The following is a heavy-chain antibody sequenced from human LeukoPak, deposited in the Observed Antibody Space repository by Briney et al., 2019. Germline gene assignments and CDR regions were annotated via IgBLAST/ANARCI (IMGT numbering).Heavy chain of an antibody. V-gene: IGHV3-30-3*01. Sequence: PGGSLRLSCAASGFTFSSYAMHWVRQAPGKGLEWVAVISYDGSNKYYADSGKGRFTSARDNDKNTLYLQMNSLRAEDTAVYYCARDHSSSWSAFDYWGQGTLVTVSS. CDR2: ISYDGSNK. CDR3: ARDHSSSWSAFDY. J-gene: IGHJ4*02. D-gene: IGHD6-13*01. CDR1: GFTFSSYA.